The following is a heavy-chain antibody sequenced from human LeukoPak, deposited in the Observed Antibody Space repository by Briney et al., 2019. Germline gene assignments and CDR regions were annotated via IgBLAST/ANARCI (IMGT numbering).Heavy chain of an antibody. CDR2: INHSGST. Sequence: PSETLSLTCAVYGGSFSGYYWSWIRQPPGKGLEWIGEINHSGSTNYNPSLKSRVTISVDTSKNQFSLKLSSVTAADTAVYYCARGWNYYDNNFDYWGQGTLVTVSS. CDR1: GGSFSGYY. V-gene: IGHV4-34*01. D-gene: IGHD3-22*01. J-gene: IGHJ4*02. CDR3: ARGWNYYDNNFDY.